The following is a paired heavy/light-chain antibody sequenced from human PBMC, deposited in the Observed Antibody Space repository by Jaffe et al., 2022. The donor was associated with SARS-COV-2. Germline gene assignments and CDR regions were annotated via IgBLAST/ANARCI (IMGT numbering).Light chain of an antibody. CDR1: SSDVGGYNY. Sequence: QSALTQPASVSGSPGQSITISCTGTSSDVGGYNYVSWYQQHPGKAPKLMIYDVSNRPSGVSNRFSGSKSGNTASLTISGLQAEDEADYYCSSYTSSSTPYVFGTGTKVTVL. V-gene: IGLV2-14*01. CDR2: DVS. CDR3: SSYTSSSTPYV. J-gene: IGLJ1*01.
Heavy chain of an antibody. D-gene: IGHD3-3*01. CDR2: ISSSSSYI. V-gene: IGHV3-21*01. J-gene: IGHJ6*02. CDR3: ARDVYDFWTHNYYYYGMDV. Sequence: EVQLVESGGGLVKPGGSLRLSCAASGFTFSSYSMNWVRQAPGKGLEWVSSISSSSSYIYYADSVKGRFTISRDNAKNSLYLQMNSLRAEDTAVYYCARDVYDFWTHNYYYYGMDVWGQGTTVTVSS. CDR1: GFTFSSYS.